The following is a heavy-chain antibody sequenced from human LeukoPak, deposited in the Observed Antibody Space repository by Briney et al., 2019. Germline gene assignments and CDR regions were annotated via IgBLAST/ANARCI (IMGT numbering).Heavy chain of an antibody. CDR2: INWNGGST. CDR1: GFTFDDYG. J-gene: IGHJ4*02. Sequence: GGSLRLSCAASGFTFDDYGMSWVRQVPGKGLEWVSGINWNGGSTGYADSVKGRFTISRDNAKDSLFLQMNSLRAEDTAFYYCASGSGSGYYYFVYWGQGTLVTVSS. CDR3: ASGSGSGYYYFVY. D-gene: IGHD3-22*01. V-gene: IGHV3-20*04.